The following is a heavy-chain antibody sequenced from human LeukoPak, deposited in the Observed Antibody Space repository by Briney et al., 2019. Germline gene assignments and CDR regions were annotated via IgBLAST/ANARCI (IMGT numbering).Heavy chain of an antibody. CDR1: GGSFXGYY. CDR2: INHSGST. V-gene: IGHV4-34*01. D-gene: IGHD2-2*01. J-gene: IGHJ6*02. Sequence: TLSLTCAXXGGSFXGYYWSWIRQPPGKGLEWIGEINHSGSTNYNPSLKSRVTISVDTSKNQFSLKLSSVTAADTAVYYCARERYCSSTSCYAPYYYYGMDVWGQGTTVTVSS. CDR3: ARERYCSSTSCYAPYYYYGMDV.